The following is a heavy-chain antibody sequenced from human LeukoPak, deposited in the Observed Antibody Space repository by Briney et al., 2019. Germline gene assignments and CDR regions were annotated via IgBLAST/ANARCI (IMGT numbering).Heavy chain of an antibody. CDR2: IIPIFGTA. V-gene: IGHV1-69*13. CDR1: GGTFSSYA. CDR3: ARGGVRGELRFLKYYFDY. D-gene: IGHD3-3*01. J-gene: IGHJ4*02. Sequence: SVKVSCKASGGTFSSYAISWVRQAPGQWLEWMGGIIPIFGTANYAQKFQGRVTITADESTSTAYMELSSLRSEDTAVYYCARGGVRGELRFLKYYFDYWGQGTLVTVSS.